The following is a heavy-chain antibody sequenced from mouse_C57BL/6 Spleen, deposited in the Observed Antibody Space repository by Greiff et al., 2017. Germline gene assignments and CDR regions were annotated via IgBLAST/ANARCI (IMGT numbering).Heavy chain of an antibody. Sequence: QVQLQQSGAELVRPGASVKLSCKASGYTFTDYYINWVKQRPGQGLEWIARIYPGSGNTYYNEKFKGKATLTAEKSSSTAYMQLSSLTSEDSAVYFCRYYYYGSRAVYFDVWGTGTTVTVSS. D-gene: IGHD1-1*01. CDR1: GYTFTDYY. CDR3: RYYYYGSRAVYFDV. J-gene: IGHJ1*03. CDR2: IYPGSGNT. V-gene: IGHV1-76*01.